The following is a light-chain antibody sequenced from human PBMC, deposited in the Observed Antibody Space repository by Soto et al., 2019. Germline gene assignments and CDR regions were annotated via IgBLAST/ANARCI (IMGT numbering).Light chain of an antibody. CDR2: RNN. V-gene: IGLV1-47*01. CDR3: AAWDDRLSGPGVV. J-gene: IGLJ2*01. Sequence: QSVLTQPPSASGTPGQRVTISCSGSSSNIGSNYVYWYQQLPGTAPKLLIYRNNQRPSGVPDRFSGSKSGTSASLAISGLRSEAEADYYCAAWDDRLSGPGVVFCGGTKVTVL. CDR1: SSNIGSNY.